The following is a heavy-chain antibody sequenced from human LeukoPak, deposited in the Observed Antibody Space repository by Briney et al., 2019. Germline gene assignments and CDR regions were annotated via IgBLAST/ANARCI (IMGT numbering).Heavy chain of an antibody. CDR1: GXXVSSXY. CDR2: IYSGGST. V-gene: IGHV3-53*05. CDR3: ARAPGGFHGDYSPIAY. J-gene: IGHJ4*02. D-gene: IGHD4-17*01. Sequence: XLRLSXXXXGXXVSSXYMSWVRQAPGKGLEWVSVIYSGGSTFYADSVKGRFTISRDNSQNTLYLQMYSLRADETAIYYCARAPGGFHGDYSPIAYWGQGTLVTVSS.